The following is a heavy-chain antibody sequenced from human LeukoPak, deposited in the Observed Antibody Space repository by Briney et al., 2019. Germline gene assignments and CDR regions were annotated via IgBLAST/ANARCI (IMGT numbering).Heavy chain of an antibody. CDR1: GYSFSSGYY. D-gene: IGHD1-26*01. J-gene: IGHJ4*02. CDR2: IYHSGST. V-gene: IGHV4-38-2*01. CDR3: ASESSYFDY. Sequence: SETLSLTCAVSGYSFSSGYYWGWIRQPPGKGLEWIGSIYHSGSTYYNPSLKSRVTISVDTSKNQFSLKLSSVTAADTPEYYCASESSYFDYWGQGTLGTVSS.